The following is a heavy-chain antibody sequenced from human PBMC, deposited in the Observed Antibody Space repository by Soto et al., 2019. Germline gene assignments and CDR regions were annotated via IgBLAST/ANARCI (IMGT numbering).Heavy chain of an antibody. V-gene: IGHV3-23*01. CDR1: GCTIISYA. J-gene: IGHJ4*02. CDR2: ISGSGGST. D-gene: IGHD1-26*01. CDR3: AKRGSGSYFDY. Sequence: TGLSLRVSWAASGCTIISYAMNWVSQAPGKGLEWVSVISGSGGSTYYADSVKGRFSISRDSSKNTLYLQMNSLRAEDTAVYYCAKRGSGSYFDYWGQGTLVTVSS.